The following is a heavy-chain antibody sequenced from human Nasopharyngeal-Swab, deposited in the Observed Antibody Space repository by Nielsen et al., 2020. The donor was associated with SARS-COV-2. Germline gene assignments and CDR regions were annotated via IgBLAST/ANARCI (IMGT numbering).Heavy chain of an antibody. Sequence: VLQIPGKGLEWVGRIGDKAHNYATTYAASVKCRFTISRDDSKNTAFLQMGSLKTEDTALYYCTTDYYFDYWGQGTLVTVSS. CDR2: IGDKAHNYAT. V-gene: IGHV3-73*01. J-gene: IGHJ4*02. CDR3: TTDYYFDY.